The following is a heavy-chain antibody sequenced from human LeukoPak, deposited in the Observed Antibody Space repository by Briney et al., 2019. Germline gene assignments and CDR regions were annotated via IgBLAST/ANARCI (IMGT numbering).Heavy chain of an antibody. CDR2: INHSGST. J-gene: IGHJ4*02. Sequence: SETPSLTCAVYGGSFSGYYWSWIRQPPGKGLEWIGEINHSGSTNYNPSLKSRVTISVDTSKNQFSLKLSSVTAADTAVYYCARRVRGVISDYFDYWGQGTLVTVSS. D-gene: IGHD3-10*01. CDR1: GGSFSGYY. CDR3: ARRVRGVISDYFDY. V-gene: IGHV4-34*01.